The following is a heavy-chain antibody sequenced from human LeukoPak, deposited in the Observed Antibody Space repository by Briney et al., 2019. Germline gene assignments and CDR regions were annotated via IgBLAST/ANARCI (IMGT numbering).Heavy chain of an antibody. CDR2: ISSSGSTI. CDR3: ARGNPYGYYYFDY. Sequence: GGSLRLSCAASGFTLSDYYMSWIRQAPGKGLEWVSYISSSGSTIYYADSVKGRFTISRDNAKNSLYLQMNSLRAEDTAVYYCARGNPYGYYYFDYWGQGTLVTVSS. J-gene: IGHJ4*02. D-gene: IGHD5-18*01. V-gene: IGHV3-11*04. CDR1: GFTLSDYY.